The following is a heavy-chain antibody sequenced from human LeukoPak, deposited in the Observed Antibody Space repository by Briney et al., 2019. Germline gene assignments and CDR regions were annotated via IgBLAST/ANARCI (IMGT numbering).Heavy chain of an antibody. CDR3: AKGVTSSYHYYYGMDV. CDR2: ISGSGGST. J-gene: IGHJ6*02. V-gene: IGHV3-23*01. D-gene: IGHD2-2*01. CDR1: GFTFSSYA. Sequence: PGGSLRLSCAASGFTFSSYAMSWVRQAPGKGLEWVSAISGSGGSTYYADSVKGRFTISRDNSKNTLYLQMNSLRAEDTAVYYCAKGVTSSYHYYYGMDVWGQGTTVTVSS.